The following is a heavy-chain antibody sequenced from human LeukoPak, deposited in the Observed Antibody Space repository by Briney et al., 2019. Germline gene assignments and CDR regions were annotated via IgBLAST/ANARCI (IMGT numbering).Heavy chain of an antibody. CDR1: GYTFTSYV. CDR2: MNPNSGNT. V-gene: IGHV1-8*03. Sequence: ASVKVSCKASGYTFTSYVINWVRQATGQGLEWMGWMNPNSGNTGYAQKFQGRVTITRNTSISTAYMELSSLRSEDTAVYYCAREITMVRGGNWFDPWGQGTLVTVSS. J-gene: IGHJ5*02. CDR3: AREITMVRGGNWFDP. D-gene: IGHD3-10*01.